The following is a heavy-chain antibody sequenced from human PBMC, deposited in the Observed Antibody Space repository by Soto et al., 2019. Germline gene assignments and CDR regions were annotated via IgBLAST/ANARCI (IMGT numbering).Heavy chain of an antibody. CDR1: GFTFSSYT. CDR3: ARDCSSTRYDD. V-gene: IGHV3-21*01. D-gene: IGHD2-2*01. J-gene: IGHJ4*01. Sequence: EVQLVESGGGLVKTGGSLRLSCAASGFTFSSYTMNWVRQAPGKGLEWVSSISSSSSYIYYADSVKGRVTISRDNAKNSLYLQMNSLRAEDTAVYYGARDCSSTRYDDWGHGTLVTVYS. CDR2: ISSSSSYI.